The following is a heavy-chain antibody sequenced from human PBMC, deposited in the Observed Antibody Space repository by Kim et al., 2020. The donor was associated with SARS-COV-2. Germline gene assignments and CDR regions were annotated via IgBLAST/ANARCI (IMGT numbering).Heavy chain of an antibody. D-gene: IGHD2-2*01. CDR3: AKDSQLDCSSTSCSSGY. CDR1: GFTFSSYA. J-gene: IGHJ4*02. CDR2: ISGSGGST. Sequence: GGSLRLSCAASGFTFSSYAMSWVRQAPGKGLEWVSAISGSGGSTYYADSVKGRFTISRDNSKNTLYLQMNSLRAEDTAVYYCAKDSQLDCSSTSCSSGYWGQGTLVTVSS. V-gene: IGHV3-23*01.